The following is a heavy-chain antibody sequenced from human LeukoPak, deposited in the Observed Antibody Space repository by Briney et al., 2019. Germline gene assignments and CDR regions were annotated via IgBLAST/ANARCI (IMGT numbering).Heavy chain of an antibody. Sequence: GGSLRLSCAASGXTFSSYEMNWVRQAPGKGLEWVSYISSSGNTIYYADSVKGRFTISRDNAKNSLYLQTNSLRAEDTAVYYCARAKYSSGWSHFDPWGQGILVTVSS. CDR3: ARAKYSSGWSHFDP. J-gene: IGHJ5*02. V-gene: IGHV3-48*03. CDR1: GXTFSSYE. D-gene: IGHD6-19*01. CDR2: ISSSGNTI.